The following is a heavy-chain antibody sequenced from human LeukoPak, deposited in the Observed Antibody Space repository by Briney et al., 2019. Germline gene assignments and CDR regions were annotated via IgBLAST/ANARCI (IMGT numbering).Heavy chain of an antibody. CDR1: GYSFSRNW. CDR2: INPVYSEA. J-gene: IGHJ3*01. CDR3: ARLISGNWGDGFDV. V-gene: IGHV5-51*01. Sequence: GESLKISCQASGYSFSRNWIGWVRHIPGKGPEWMGIINPVYSEARYSPSFQGQVTMSVDKSITTAYLQWSRMEAADTAVFYCARLISGNWGDGFDVWGQGTMVTVSS. D-gene: IGHD7-27*01.